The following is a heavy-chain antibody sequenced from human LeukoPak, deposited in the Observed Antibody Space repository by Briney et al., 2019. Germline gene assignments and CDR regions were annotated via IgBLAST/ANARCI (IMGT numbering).Heavy chain of an antibody. D-gene: IGHD3-10*01. Sequence: SETLSLTCTVSGGSISSGSYYWSWIRQPAGKGLEWIGRIYTSGSTNYNPSLKSRVTISVDTSKNQFSLKLSSVTAADTAVYYCASGAPYFDYWGQGTLVTVSS. J-gene: IGHJ4*02. CDR2: IYTSGST. CDR1: GGSISSGSYY. V-gene: IGHV4-61*02. CDR3: ASGAPYFDY.